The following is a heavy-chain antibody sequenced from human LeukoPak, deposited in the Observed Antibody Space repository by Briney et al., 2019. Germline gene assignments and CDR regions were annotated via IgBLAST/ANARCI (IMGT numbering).Heavy chain of an antibody. V-gene: IGHV3-30*18. D-gene: IGHD3-22*01. CDR3: AKETSSSITMIVVAEPYFDY. CDR1: GFTFSSYG. J-gene: IGHJ4*02. Sequence: PGGSLRLSCAASGFTFSSYGMHWVRQAPGKGLEWVAVISYDGSNKYYADSVKGRFTISRDNSKNTLYLQMNSLRIEDTAMYYCAKETSSSITMIVVAEPYFDYWGQGTLVTVSS. CDR2: ISYDGSNK.